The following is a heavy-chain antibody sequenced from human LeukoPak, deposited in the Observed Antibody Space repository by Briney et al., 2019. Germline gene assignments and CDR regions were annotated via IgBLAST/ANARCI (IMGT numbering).Heavy chain of an antibody. CDR2: TYYRSKWYN. CDR1: GDSVSSNSAA. J-gene: IGHJ3*02. Sequence: SQTLSLTCAISGDSVSSNSAAWNCIRQSPSRGLEWLGRTYYRSKWYNDYAVSVKSRITINPDTSKNRFSLQLNSVTPEDTAMYYCARSLFSGYGHDAFDIWGQGTMVTVSS. V-gene: IGHV6-1*01. CDR3: ARSLFSGYGHDAFDI. D-gene: IGHD5-12*01.